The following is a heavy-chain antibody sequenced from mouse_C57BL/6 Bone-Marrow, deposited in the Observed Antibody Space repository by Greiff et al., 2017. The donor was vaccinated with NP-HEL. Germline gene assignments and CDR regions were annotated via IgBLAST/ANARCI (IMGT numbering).Heavy chain of an antibody. CDR3: ARYFYYGSRDDY. Sequence: QVQLQQPGAELVKPGASVKMSCKASGYTFTSYWITWVKQRPGQGLEWFGDIYLGSGSTNYNEKFKSKATLTVATSSSTAYMQLSSLTSEYTAVYYCARYFYYGSRDDYWGQGTTLTVSS. CDR2: IYLGSGST. J-gene: IGHJ2*01. CDR1: GYTFTSYW. V-gene: IGHV1-55*01. D-gene: IGHD1-1*01.